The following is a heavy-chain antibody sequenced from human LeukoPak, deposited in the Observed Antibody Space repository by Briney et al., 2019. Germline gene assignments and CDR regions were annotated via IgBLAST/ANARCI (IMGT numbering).Heavy chain of an antibody. CDR1: GFSFTNYA. Sequence: PGGSLRLSCAASGFSFTNYAMSWVRQAPGKGPEWVSTIRGSGDDTHYADSVKGRFTISSDNSKNTLHLQMNSLRAEDTAVYYCARRIYNWNYFYFDYWGQGTLVTVSS. D-gene: IGHD1-7*01. CDR3: ARRIYNWNYFYFDY. CDR2: IRGSGDDT. J-gene: IGHJ4*02. V-gene: IGHV3-23*01.